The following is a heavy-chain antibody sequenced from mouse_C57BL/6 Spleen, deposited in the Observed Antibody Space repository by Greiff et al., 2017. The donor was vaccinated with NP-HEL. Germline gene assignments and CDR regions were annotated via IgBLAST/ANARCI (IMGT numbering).Heavy chain of an antibody. CDR1: GYTFTSYW. D-gene: IGHD3-1*01. V-gene: IGHV1-69*01. Sequence: QVQLQQPGAELVMPGASVKLSCKASGYTFTSYWMHWVKQRPGQGLEWIGEIDPSDSYTNYNQKFKGKSTLTVDKSSSTAYMQRSSLTSEDAAVYYGARCCSSGYGDWGQGTTLTVAS. J-gene: IGHJ2*01. CDR3: ARCCSSGYGD. CDR2: IDPSDSYT.